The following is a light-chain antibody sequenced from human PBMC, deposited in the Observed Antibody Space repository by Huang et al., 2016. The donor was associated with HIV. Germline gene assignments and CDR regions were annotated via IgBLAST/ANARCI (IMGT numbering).Light chain of an antibody. CDR2: DAS. Sequence: EIVLTQSPATLSLSPGERATLSCRATQSIRNRYLAWFQQKPGLAPRLLSYDASNRATGIPDRFSGGGSGTDFTLTISRLEPEDFAVYYCQQYGSSSYTFGQGTKLELK. J-gene: IGKJ2*01. CDR3: QQYGSSSYT. CDR1: QSIRNRY. V-gene: IGKV3D-20*01.